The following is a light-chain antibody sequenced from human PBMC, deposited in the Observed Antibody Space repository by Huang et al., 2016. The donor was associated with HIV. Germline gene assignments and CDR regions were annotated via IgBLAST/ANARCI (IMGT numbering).Light chain of an antibody. CDR3: QQYNNRYT. CDR1: QSISSN. J-gene: IGKJ2*01. V-gene: IGKV3-15*01. CDR2: GAS. Sequence: IVMTQSPATLSVSPGERATLSCRASQSISSNLAWYQPKPGQAPRLLIYGASTRATGIPARCSGSGSGTEFTLTISSLQSEDFAVYYCQQYNNRYTFGQGTKLEIK.